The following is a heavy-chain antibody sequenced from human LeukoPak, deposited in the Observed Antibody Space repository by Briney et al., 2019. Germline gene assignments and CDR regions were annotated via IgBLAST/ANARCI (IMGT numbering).Heavy chain of an antibody. D-gene: IGHD3-10*01. CDR3: ARLGELYPIFDY. CDR1: GGSISSGSYY. CDR2: IYTSGST. Sequence: SQTLSLTCTVSGGSISSGSYYWSWIRQPAGKGLEWIGRIYTSGSTNYNPSLKSRVTISVDTSKNQFSLKLSSVTAADTAVYYCARLGELYPIFDYWGQGTLVTVSS. V-gene: IGHV4-61*02. J-gene: IGHJ4*02.